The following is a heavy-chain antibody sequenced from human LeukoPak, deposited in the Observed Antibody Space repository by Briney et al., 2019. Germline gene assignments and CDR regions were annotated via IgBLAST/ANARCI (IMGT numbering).Heavy chain of an antibody. CDR2: IYYSGST. V-gene: IGHV4-59*01. Sequence: SETLSLTCTVSGGSISSYYWSWIRQPPGKGLEWIGYIYYSGSTNYNPSLKSRVTISVDTSKNQFSLKLSSVTAADTAVYYCARPVSGKYYEALDVWGQGTTVTVSS. J-gene: IGHJ6*02. CDR3: ARPVSGKYYEALDV. CDR1: GGSISSYY. D-gene: IGHD3-16*01.